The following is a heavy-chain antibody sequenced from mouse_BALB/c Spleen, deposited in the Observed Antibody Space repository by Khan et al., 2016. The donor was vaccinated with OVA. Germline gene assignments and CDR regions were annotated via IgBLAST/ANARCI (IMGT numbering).Heavy chain of an antibody. CDR3: ARSGYFAWFAY. Sequence: VQLKQSGAELVRPGALVKLSCKASGFNIKDYYIHWVKQRPEQGLEWIGWIDPENGETVYDPKFQGKAPITPDTSSNTAYLQLSSLTSKDTAVYYCARSGYFAWFAYWGQGTLVTVSA. CDR1: GFNIKDYY. J-gene: IGHJ3*01. CDR2: IDPENGET. V-gene: IGHV14-1*02.